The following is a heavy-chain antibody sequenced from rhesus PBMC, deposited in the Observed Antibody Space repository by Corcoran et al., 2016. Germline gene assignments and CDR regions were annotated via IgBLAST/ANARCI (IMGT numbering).Heavy chain of an antibody. CDR3: TRSIAAAGPLDS. V-gene: IGHV1-180*01. CDR2: SSPYNGNK. D-gene: IGHD6-31*01. Sequence: QVQLVQSGAEIKQPGASVKLSCKASGYTFTSYYMHWVRQAPGQGLEWLGLSSPYNGNKGYEPNFQGRVTIPTDTSTSTGYMELSSLRSEDTAVYYCTRSIAAAGPLDSWGQGVVVTVSS. CDR1: GYTFTSYY. J-gene: IGHJ6*01.